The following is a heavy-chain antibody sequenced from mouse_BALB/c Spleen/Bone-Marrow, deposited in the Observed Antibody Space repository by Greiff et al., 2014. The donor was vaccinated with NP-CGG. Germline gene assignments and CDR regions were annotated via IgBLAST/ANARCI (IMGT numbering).Heavy chain of an antibody. V-gene: IGHV5-6-5*01. CDR3: AKRGAYGNFWFAY. CDR1: GFTFSSYA. J-gene: IGHJ3*01. CDR2: ISSGGST. Sequence: EVQVVESGGGLVKPGGSLKLSCAASGFTFSSYAMSWVRQTPEKRLEWVASISSGGSTYYPDSVKGRSTISRDNARNILYLQMSSLRSEDTAMYYCAKRGAYGNFWFAYWGQGTLVTVSA. D-gene: IGHD2-10*02.